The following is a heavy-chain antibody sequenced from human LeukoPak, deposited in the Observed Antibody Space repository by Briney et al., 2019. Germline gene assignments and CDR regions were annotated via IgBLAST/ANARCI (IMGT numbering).Heavy chain of an antibody. V-gene: IGHV3-23*01. CDR2: ISGSGGST. J-gene: IGHJ4*02. Sequence: TGGSLRLSCAASGFTFSSYAMSWVRQAPGKGLEWVSAISGSGGSTYYADSVKGRFTISRDNSKNTLYLQMNSLRAEDTAVYYCAKEGANYYDSSGYYYFFDYWGQGTLVTVSS. D-gene: IGHD3-22*01. CDR1: GFTFSSYA. CDR3: AKEGANYYDSSGYYYFFDY.